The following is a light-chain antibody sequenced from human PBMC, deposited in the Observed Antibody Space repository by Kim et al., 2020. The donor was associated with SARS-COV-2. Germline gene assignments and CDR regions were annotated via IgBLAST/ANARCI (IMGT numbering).Light chain of an antibody. V-gene: IGLV3-1*01. Sequence: SSELTQPPSVSVSPGQTASITCSGDKLGDKYACWYQQKPGQSPVLVIYQDSKRPSGIPERFSGSNSGNTATLTISGTQAMDEADYYCQAWDSGTAWVFGGGTQLTVL. CDR3: QAWDSGTAWV. CDR2: QDS. J-gene: IGLJ2*01. CDR1: KLGDKY.